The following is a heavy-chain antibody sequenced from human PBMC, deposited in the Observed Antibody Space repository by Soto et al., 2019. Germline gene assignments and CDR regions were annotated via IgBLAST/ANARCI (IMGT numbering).Heavy chain of an antibody. CDR2: ISGSGGTT. D-gene: IGHD6-19*01. CDR1: GFTFSSYA. J-gene: IGHJ3*02. V-gene: IGHV3-23*01. Sequence: EVQLLESGGGLVQPGGSLRLSCAASGFTFSSYAMSWVRQAPGKGLEWVSAISGSGGTTYYADSVKGRFTFSRDNSKNTLYLQMNSLIAEDTSVDYCAKTANGWFSAFDIWGQGTMVTVSS. CDR3: AKTANGWFSAFDI.